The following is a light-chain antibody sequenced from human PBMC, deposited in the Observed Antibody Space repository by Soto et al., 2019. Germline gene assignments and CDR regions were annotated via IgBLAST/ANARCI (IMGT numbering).Light chain of an antibody. CDR1: SSNIGSNY. CDR2: RNN. Sequence: QSALTQPPSASGTPGQRVNISCSGSSSNIGSNYVYWYRQFPGTAPKLLIQRNNQRPSGVPARFCGSKSGTSASLAISGLRSEDEADYYCGGWDDSLSGPVFGGGTKLTVL. J-gene: IGLJ2*01. V-gene: IGLV1-47*01. CDR3: GGWDDSLSGPV.